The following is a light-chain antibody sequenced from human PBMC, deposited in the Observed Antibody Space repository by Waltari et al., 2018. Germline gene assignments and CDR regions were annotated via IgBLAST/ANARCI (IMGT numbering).Light chain of an antibody. J-gene: IGKJ4*01. CDR3: QQAKSFPRT. CDR1: QDINNC. CDR2: DAS. Sequence: DIQMTQSPSSVSASVGDRVTITCRASQDINNCLAWYQQKPGKAPNLLIYDASSLESGVPSRFSGSGSGADFTLTITSLQSEDFATYYCQQAKSFPRTFGGGTKVEIK. V-gene: IGKV1-12*01.